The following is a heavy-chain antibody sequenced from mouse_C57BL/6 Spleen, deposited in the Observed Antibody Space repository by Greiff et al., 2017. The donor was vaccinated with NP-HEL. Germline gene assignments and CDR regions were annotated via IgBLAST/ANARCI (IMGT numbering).Heavy chain of an antibody. CDR3: ARGGNWYYFDY. D-gene: IGHD2-1*01. V-gene: IGHV1-22*01. CDR2: INPNNGGT. CDR1: GYTFTDYN. Sequence: EVKLVESGPELVKPGASVKMSCKASGYTFTDYNMHWVKQSHGKSLEWIGYINPNNGGTSYNQKFKGKATLTVNKSSSTAYMELRSLTSEDSAVYYCARGGNWYYFDYWGQGTTLTVSS. J-gene: IGHJ2*01.